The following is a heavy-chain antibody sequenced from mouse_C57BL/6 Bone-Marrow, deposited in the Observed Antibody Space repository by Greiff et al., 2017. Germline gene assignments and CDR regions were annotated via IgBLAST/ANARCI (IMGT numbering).Heavy chain of an antibody. CDR1: GYTFTSYG. J-gene: IGHJ1*03. CDR2: IYPRSGNT. D-gene: IGHD1-1*01. V-gene: IGHV1-81*01. Sequence: VQLQQSGAELARPGASVKLSCKASGYTFTSYGISWVKQRTGQGLEWIGEIYPRSGNTYYNEKFKGKATLTADNSSSTAYMELRSLTSEDSAVYFCARETTVVAPGWYFDVWGTGTTVTVSS. CDR3: ARETTVVAPGWYFDV.